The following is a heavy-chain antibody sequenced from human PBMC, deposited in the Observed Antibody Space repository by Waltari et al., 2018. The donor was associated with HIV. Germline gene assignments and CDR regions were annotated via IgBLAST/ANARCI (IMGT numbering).Heavy chain of an antibody. CDR1: GYNFTGYY. D-gene: IGHD1-26*01. Sequence: QVQLLQSGPAVRKPGASVKVYCRASGYNFTGYYMHWVRQAPGQGLEWMGWINPNSGNTHLAQKFKGKVTMTRVTSIRTAYLEMRRLKSDDTAIYYCARDGVGDAAFDYWGQGTLVTVS. V-gene: IGHV1-2*02. CDR2: INPNSGNT. J-gene: IGHJ4*02. CDR3: ARDGVGDAAFDY.